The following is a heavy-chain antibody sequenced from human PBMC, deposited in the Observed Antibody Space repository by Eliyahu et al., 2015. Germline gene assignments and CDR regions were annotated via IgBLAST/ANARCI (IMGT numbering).Heavy chain of an antibody. J-gene: IGHJ4*02. CDR2: IVPLHGTT. CDR3: TRSRGVGPDYHCDS. D-gene: IGHD5-12*01. V-gene: IGHV1-69*01. Sequence: QVQLLQSGAEVKKPGSALKVXCKASGGPSGSYAXSWXRQAPGQGLEWXGGIVPLHGTTNFAQKFQGRVTITANESTSTVYMELSRLRSDDTAVFFCTRSRGVGPDYHCDSWGQGTLVTVSS. CDR1: GGPSGSYA.